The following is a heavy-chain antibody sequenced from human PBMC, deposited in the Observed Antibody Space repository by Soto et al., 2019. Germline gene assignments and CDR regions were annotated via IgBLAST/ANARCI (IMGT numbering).Heavy chain of an antibody. V-gene: IGHV4-34*01. CDR2: IHPSGRT. D-gene: IGHD1-1*01. CDR1: GGCFSDYY. J-gene: IGHJ6*02. Sequence: ETLSLTCALPGGCFSDYYWPWIRQSPGKGLEWIGEIHPSGRTYYNPSLRSRVTISVDTSKNQFSLKLTSLTAGDTAISYCARGRDEYKLGNVWGHGTTVTVSS. CDR3: ARGRDEYKLGNV.